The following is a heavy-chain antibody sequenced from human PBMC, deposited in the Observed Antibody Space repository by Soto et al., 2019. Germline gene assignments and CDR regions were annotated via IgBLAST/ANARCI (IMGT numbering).Heavy chain of an antibody. D-gene: IGHD1-1*01. J-gene: IGHJ4*02. CDR3: LNSLSDDNGGRNCN. V-gene: IGHV3-23*01. Sequence: EVQLLESGGGLVQPGGSLRLSCVGSGFTFSSYDMTWVRQAPGKGLEWVSSFSFYGRRDNTYYADSVKGRFTISRDKSRNRVYLQMDNLRVEDTAVYYCLNSLSDDNGGRNCNWGQGTLFPVSS. CDR2: FSFYGRRDNT. CDR1: GFTFSSYD.